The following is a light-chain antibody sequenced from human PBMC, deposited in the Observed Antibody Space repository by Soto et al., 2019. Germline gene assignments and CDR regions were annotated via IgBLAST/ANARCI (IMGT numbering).Light chain of an antibody. V-gene: IGKV3-11*01. J-gene: IGKJ4*01. CDR1: QSVSIW. CDR2: DAS. Sequence: TQSPSTLSASVGDRVTITCRASQSVSIWLAWYQQKPGQAPRLLIYDASIRATGIPARFSGSGSGTDFTLTISSLEPEDFAVYYCQQRRYPPTFGGGTKVDIK. CDR3: QQRRYPPT.